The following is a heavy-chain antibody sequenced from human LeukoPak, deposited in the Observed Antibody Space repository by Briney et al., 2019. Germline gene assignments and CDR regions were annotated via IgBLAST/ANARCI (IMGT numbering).Heavy chain of an antibody. V-gene: IGHV3-74*01. CDR3: ARRSRGDSINFDY. CDR2: INSDGSST. D-gene: IGHD2-21*01. CDR1: GFTFRSYW. J-gene: IGHJ4*02. Sequence: PGGSLRLSCAASGFTFRSYWMHWVRQAPGKGLVWVSRINSDGSSTSYADSVKGRFTISRDNAKNTLHLQMNSLRAEDTAVYYCARRSRGDSINFDYWGQGTLVTVSS.